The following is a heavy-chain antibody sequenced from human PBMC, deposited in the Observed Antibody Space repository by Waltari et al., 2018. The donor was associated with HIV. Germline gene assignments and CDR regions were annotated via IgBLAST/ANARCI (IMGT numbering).Heavy chain of an antibody. CDR1: GGSISTYY. V-gene: IGHV4-59*01. CDR2: IYNSRST. CDR3: ARGIDAQRVAAPCLDI. Sequence: QVQLRESGPGLVKPSETLSRTCTVSGGSISTYYCPWIRPPPGKGLEWIRYIYNSRSTDYNPSLKSRATISVDTSKNQFSLKLSAVTTADTAVYYCARGIDAQRVAAPCLDIWGQGTMVTVSS. D-gene: IGHD6-25*01. J-gene: IGHJ3*02.